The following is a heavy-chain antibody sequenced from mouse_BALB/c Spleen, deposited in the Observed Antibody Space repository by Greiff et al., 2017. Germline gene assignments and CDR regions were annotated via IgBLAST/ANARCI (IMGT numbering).Heavy chain of an antibody. Sequence: DVHPVESGGGLVQPGGSRKLSCAASGFTFSSFGMHWVRQAPEKGLEWVAYISSGSSTIYYADTVKGRFTISRDNPKNTLFLQMTSLRSEDTAMYYCARDTFDYWGQGTTLTVSS. D-gene: IGHD3-3*01. J-gene: IGHJ2*01. CDR3: ARDTFDY. V-gene: IGHV5-17*02. CDR1: GFTFSSFG. CDR2: ISSGSSTI.